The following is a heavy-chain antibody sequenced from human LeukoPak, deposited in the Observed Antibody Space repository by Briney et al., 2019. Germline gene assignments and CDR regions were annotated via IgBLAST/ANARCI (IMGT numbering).Heavy chain of an antibody. V-gene: IGHV3-30-3*01. CDR2: ISYDGSNK. CDR1: GFTFSSCA. J-gene: IGHJ4*02. CDR3: ARGYYDSSGYYGY. D-gene: IGHD3-22*01. Sequence: GGSLRLSCAASGFTFSSCAMHWVRQAPDKGMEWVAVISYDGSNKYYADSVKGRFTISRDNSKNTLYLQMNSLRAEDTAVYYCARGYYDSSGYYGYWGQGTLVTVSS.